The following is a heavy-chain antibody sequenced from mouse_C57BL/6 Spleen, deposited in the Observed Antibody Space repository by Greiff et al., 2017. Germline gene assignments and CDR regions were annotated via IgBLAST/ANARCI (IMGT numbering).Heavy chain of an antibody. CDR3: ARGWDDYDEGGPYYAMDY. CDR1: GFTFSSYA. V-gene: IGHV5-4*01. Sequence: EVQLVESGGGLVKPGGSLKLSCAASGFTFSSYAMSWVRQTPEKRLEWVATISDGGSYTYYPDNVKGRFTISRDNAKNNLYLQMSHLKSEDTAMYYCARGWDDYDEGGPYYAMDYWGQGTSVTVSS. CDR2: ISDGGSYT. D-gene: IGHD2-4*01. J-gene: IGHJ4*01.